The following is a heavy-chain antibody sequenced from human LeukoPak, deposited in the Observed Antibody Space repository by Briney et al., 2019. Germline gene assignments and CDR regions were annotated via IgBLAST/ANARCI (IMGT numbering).Heavy chain of an antibody. V-gene: IGHV4-59*08. D-gene: IGHD2-2*01. CDR2: IYNSGSA. CDR1: GGSISTYY. Sequence: PSETLSLTCTVSGGSISTYYWSWFRQPPGKGLEWIGYIYNSGSANYNPSLKSRVTISVDTSKSQFSLKLTSVTAADTAVYYCARHARFCTSTSCYDYWGQGTLVTVSS. J-gene: IGHJ4*02. CDR3: ARHARFCTSTSCYDY.